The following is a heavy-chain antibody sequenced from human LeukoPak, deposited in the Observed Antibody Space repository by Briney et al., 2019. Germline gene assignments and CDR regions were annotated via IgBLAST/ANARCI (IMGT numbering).Heavy chain of an antibody. CDR2: IYYSGST. V-gene: IGHV4-31*03. CDR3: TRGGTWGGFTVTFDP. CDR1: GGSISSGGYY. D-gene: IGHD4-17*01. Sequence: SETLSLTCTVSGGSISSGGYYWSWIRQHPGKGLEWIGYIYYSGSTYYNPSLKSRVTISVDTSKNQFSLKLSSVTAADTAVYYCTRGGTWGGFTVTFDPWGQGTLVTVSS. J-gene: IGHJ5*02.